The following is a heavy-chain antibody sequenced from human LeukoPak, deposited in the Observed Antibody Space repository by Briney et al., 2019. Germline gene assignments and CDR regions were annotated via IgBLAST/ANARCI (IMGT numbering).Heavy chain of an antibody. V-gene: IGHV5-51*01. CDR2: VHPADSDT. J-gene: IGHJ6*03. CDR1: GYTFTGYW. D-gene: IGHD1-14*01. Sequence: GESLKISCRGSGYTFTGYWIGWVRQMPGKGLEWMGIVHPADSDTRYSPSFQGQVTMSADKSTSTAYLQWRSLKASDTAVYFCVRHGPGRYYYYYMDVWGKGTTVAVSS. CDR3: VRHGPGRYYYYYMDV.